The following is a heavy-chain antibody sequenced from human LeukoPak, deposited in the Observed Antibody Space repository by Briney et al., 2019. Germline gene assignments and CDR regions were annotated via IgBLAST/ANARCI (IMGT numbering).Heavy chain of an antibody. CDR3: ARVTYYYYYMDV. V-gene: IGHV1-2*02. CDR1: GYTFTGYY. J-gene: IGHJ6*03. CDR2: INPNSGGT. Sequence: ASVKVSCKASGYTFTGYYMHWVRQAPGQRLGWMGWINPNSGGTNYAQKFQGRVTMTRDTSISTAYMELSRLRSDDTAVYYCARVTYYYYYMDVWGKGTTVTVSS.